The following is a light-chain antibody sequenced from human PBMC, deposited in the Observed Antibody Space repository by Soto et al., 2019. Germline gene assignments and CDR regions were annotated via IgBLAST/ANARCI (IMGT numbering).Light chain of an antibody. V-gene: IGKV3-11*01. CDR3: QQRSNWPIT. J-gene: IGKJ5*01. CDR1: QSVDSTY. CDR2: DAS. Sequence: EIVLTQSPGTLSLSPGEGATLSCRASQSVDSTYLAWYQQKPGQAPRLLIYDASNRATGIPARFSGSGSGTDFTLTISSLEPEDFAVYYCQQRSNWPITFGQGTRLEIK.